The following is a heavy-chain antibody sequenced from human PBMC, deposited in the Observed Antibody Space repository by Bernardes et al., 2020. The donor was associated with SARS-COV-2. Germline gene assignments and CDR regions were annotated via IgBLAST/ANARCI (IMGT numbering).Heavy chain of an antibody. D-gene: IGHD6-19*01. Sequence: GRGRGWISGGGGKCKKKTTEYAASVKGRLTISRDDSKNSVYLQMNSLKIEDTAVYYCARDQWRPDYYYGLDVWGQ. CDR2: GGGKCKKKTT. CDR3: ARDQWRPDYYYGLDV. V-gene: IGHV3-72*01. J-gene: IGHJ6*02.